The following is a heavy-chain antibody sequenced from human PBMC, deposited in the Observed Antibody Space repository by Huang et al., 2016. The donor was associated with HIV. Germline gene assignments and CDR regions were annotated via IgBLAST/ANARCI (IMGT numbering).Heavy chain of an antibody. V-gene: IGHV1-8*01. D-gene: IGHD2-15*01. CDR3: ATLPPVNYGRSGGRVRDY. Sequence: QVQLVQSGAEVKKPGASVKVSCKASGYTFSNYDINWVRQAPGQGLEWMGWMNPNSGNTGYARKFKGRVTMTRSTSISTAYMELSRRRFEDTAVYYCATLPPVNYGRSGGRVRDYWGQGSLVTVSS. CDR1: GYTFSNYD. CDR2: MNPNSGNT. J-gene: IGHJ4*02.